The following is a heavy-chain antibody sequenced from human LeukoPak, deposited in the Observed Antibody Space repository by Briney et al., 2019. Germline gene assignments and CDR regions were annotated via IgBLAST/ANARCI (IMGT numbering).Heavy chain of an antibody. Sequence: SETLSLTCAVYGVSFSGYYWSWIRQPPGKGLEWIGEINHSGSTNYNPSLKSRVTISVDTSKNQFSLKLSSVTAADTAVYCCARGGLDPWGQGTLVTVSS. J-gene: IGHJ5*02. CDR3: ARGGLDP. CDR1: GVSFSGYY. V-gene: IGHV4-34*01. CDR2: INHSGST.